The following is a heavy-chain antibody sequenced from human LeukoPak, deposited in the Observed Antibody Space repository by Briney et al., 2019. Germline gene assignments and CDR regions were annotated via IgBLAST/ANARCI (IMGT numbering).Heavy chain of an antibody. CDR1: GGSISSSSYY. J-gene: IGHJ6*02. CDR2: IYYSGST. CDR3: ARSADIVAAGTLGMDV. V-gene: IGHV4-39*01. D-gene: IGHD6-13*01. Sequence: SETLSLTCTVSGGSISSSSYYWGWIRQPPGKGLEWIGSIYYSGSTYYNPSLKSRVTISVDTSKNQFSLKLSSVTAADTAVYYCARSADIVAAGTLGMDVWGQGTTVTVSS.